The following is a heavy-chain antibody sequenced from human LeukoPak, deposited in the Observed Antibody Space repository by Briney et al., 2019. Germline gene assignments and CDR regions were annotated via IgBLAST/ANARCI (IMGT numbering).Heavy chain of an antibody. D-gene: IGHD1-1*01. V-gene: IGHV4-38-2*02. CDR2: INHSGST. J-gene: IGHJ5*02. Sequence: SETLSLTCTVSGYSISSAYYWGWIRQPPGKGLEWIGSINHSGSTYYIPSLKSRVTISVDTSKNNFSLKLSSVTAADTAVYYCAREVRVSWYNWTPGGNWFDPWGQGTLVTVSS. CDR1: GYSISSAYY. CDR3: AREVRVSWYNWTPGGNWFDP.